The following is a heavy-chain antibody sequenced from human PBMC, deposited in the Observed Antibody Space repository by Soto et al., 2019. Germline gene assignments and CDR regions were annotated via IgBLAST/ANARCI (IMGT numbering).Heavy chain of an antibody. Sequence: GGSLRLSCEASGFTFSSHWMSWVRQAPGKGLEWVANIKHDGSETYYVDSVKGRFTISRDNAKNSLYLQMNSLRAEDTAVYYCAKAPSRFSSSYYFDYWGQGTLVTVSS. CDR2: IKHDGSET. J-gene: IGHJ4*02. CDR1: GFTFSSHW. CDR3: AKAPSRFSSSYYFDY. V-gene: IGHV3-7*03. D-gene: IGHD6-6*01.